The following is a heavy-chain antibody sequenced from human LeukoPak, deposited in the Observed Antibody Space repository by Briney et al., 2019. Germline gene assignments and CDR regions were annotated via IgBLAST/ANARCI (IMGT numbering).Heavy chain of an antibody. D-gene: IGHD1-7*01. J-gene: IGHJ3*02. V-gene: IGHV4-30-2*02. CDR3: ARTIGDAFDI. Sequence: PSETLSLTCAVSGGSISSGGYSWSWIRQPPGKGLEWIGYIYHSGSTYYNPSLKSRVTISVDTSKNQFSLKLSSVTAADTAVYYCARTIGDAFDIWGQGTMVTVSS. CDR2: IYHSGST. CDR1: GGSISSGGYS.